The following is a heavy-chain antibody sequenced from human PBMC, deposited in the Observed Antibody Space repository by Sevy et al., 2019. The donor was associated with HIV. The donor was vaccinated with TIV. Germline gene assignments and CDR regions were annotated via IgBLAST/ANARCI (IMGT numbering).Heavy chain of an antibody. CDR1: GFTFRTYG. Sequence: GGSLRLSCAASGFTFRTYGMHWVRQAPGKGLEWVAIISYDGSNENYANSVKGRFTISRDNSKNTLYLQMSSLRAEDTAVYYCAKRKGNYYDSSGEYYFDYWGRGTLVTVSS. J-gene: IGHJ4*02. D-gene: IGHD3-22*01. V-gene: IGHV3-30*18. CDR3: AKRKGNYYDSSGEYYFDY. CDR2: ISYDGSNE.